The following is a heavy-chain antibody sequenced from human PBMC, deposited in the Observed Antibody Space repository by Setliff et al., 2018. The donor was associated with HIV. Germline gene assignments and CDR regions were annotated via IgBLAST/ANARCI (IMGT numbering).Heavy chain of an antibody. D-gene: IGHD3-22*01. CDR1: GFTFTTYG. V-gene: IGHV3-30*02. J-gene: IGHJ3*02. CDR2: IWYDGSNK. CDR3: ARDLPGYYSHSSGYFTDAFDI. Sequence: PGGSLRLSCAASGFTFTTYGMHWVRQAPGKGLEWVAIIWYDGSNKHYADSVKGRFTISRDNSKNTVYLQMNSLRPEDTAVYYCARDLPGYYSHSSGYFTDAFDIWGQGTMVTVSS.